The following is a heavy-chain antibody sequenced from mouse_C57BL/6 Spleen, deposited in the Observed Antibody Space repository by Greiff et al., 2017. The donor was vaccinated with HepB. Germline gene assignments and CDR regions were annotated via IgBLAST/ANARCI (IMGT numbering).Heavy chain of an antibody. D-gene: IGHD1-3*01. CDR1: GYTFTSYW. V-gene: IGHV1-61*01. CDR3: ARDGGKGYFDV. J-gene: IGHJ1*03. Sequence: QVQLQQPGAELVRPGSSVKLSCKASGYTFTSYWMDWVKQRPGQGLEWIGNIYPSDSETHYNQKFKDKATLTVDKSSSTAYMQLSSLTSEDSAVYYCARDGGKGYFDVWGTGTTVTVSS. CDR2: IYPSDSET.